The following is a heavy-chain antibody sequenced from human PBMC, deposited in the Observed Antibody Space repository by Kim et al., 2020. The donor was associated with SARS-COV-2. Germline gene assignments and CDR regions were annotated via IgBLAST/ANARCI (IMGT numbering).Heavy chain of an antibody. D-gene: IGHD5-12*01. J-gene: IGHJ4*02. V-gene: IGHV4-34*01. CDR2: INHRGST. CDR3: AGWGVRYSGYGPRFLYSFDY. Sequence: SETLSLTCAVYGGSFSGYYWSWIRQPPGKGLEWIGEINHRGSTNYNPSLKSRVTISVDTSKNQFSLKLSSVTAADTAVYYCAGWGVRYSGYGPRFLYSFDYWGQGTLVTVSS. CDR1: GGSFSGYY.